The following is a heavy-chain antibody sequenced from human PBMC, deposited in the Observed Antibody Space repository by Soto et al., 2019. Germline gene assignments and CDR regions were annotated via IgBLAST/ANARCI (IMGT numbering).Heavy chain of an antibody. J-gene: IGHJ6*02. D-gene: IGHD6-6*01. CDR3: ARDIAAQSYYYFGMDV. V-gene: IGHV1-46*01. CDR2: INPSGGST. CDR1: GYTFTSYY. Sequence: QVQLVQSGAEVKKPGASVKVSCKASGYTFTSYYMHWVRQAPGQGLEWMGIINPSGGSTSYAQKFQGRDTMTRDTSTSTVYMELSSLRSEDTAVYYCARDIAAQSYYYFGMDVWGQGTTVTVSS.